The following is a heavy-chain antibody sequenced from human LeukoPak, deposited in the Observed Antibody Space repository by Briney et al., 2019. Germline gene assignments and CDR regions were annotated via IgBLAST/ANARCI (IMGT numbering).Heavy chain of an antibody. CDR1: GDSVSRSDSY. V-gene: IGHV4-39*01. Sequence: SETLSLTCSVSGDSVSRSDSYWDWIRQPPGKGLEWIGTIYYSGSTYYSPSLKSRVTMSVDTSKNEFSLKLSSVTAADTAFYFCARSYYCSTSSCYAYFDYWGQGTLVTVSS. J-gene: IGHJ4*02. D-gene: IGHD2-2*01. CDR3: ARSYYCSTSSCYAYFDY. CDR2: IYYSGST.